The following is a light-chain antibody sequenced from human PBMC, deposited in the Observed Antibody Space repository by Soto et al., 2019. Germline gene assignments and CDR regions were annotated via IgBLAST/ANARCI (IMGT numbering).Light chain of an antibody. J-gene: IGLJ1*01. CDR3: CSYAGSSNPDV. CDR1: SSDIGSYNL. V-gene: IGLV2-23*02. CDR2: EVS. Sequence: QSALTQPASVSGSPGQSITISCTGTSSDIGSYNLVSWYQQHPGKAPKLMIYEVSKRPSGVSNRFSGSKSGNTASLTISGLQAEDEADYYCCSYAGSSNPDVFGTGTKLTVL.